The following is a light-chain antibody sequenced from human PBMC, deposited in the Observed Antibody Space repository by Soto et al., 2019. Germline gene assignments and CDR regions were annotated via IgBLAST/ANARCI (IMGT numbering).Light chain of an antibody. CDR2: DNN. Sequence: QSVLTQPPSVSAAPGQKVTISCSGSSSNIGNNYVSWYQQLPGTAPKLLIYDNNKRPSGIPDRFSGSKSGTSATLGTTGLQTGDEADYYCRTWDSSLSAAVFGGGTQLTVL. J-gene: IGLJ7*01. CDR3: RTWDSSLSAAV. V-gene: IGLV1-51*01. CDR1: SSNIGNNY.